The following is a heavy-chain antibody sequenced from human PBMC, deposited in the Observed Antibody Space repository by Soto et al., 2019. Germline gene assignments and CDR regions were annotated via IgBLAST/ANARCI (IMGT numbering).Heavy chain of an antibody. D-gene: IGHD1-26*01. Sequence: ASVKVSCKGSGNTFTYVYLHWVRQAPGQGLEWMGWINPNSGGTNYAQKFQGRVTMTRDTSISTAYMELSRLRSDDTAVYYCASENWELRTFDYWGQGTLVTVSS. CDR1: GNTFTYVY. CDR3: ASENWELRTFDY. J-gene: IGHJ4*02. CDR2: INPNSGGT. V-gene: IGHV1-2*02.